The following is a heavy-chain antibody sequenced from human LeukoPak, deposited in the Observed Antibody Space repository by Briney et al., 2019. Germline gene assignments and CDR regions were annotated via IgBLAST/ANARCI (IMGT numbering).Heavy chain of an antibody. CDR1: GFSFISYG. J-gene: IGHJ4*02. Sequence: GGSLRLSCAASGFSFISYGMHWVRQAPGKGLEWVGGISDDGRRKDYADSVKGRFTISRDNSKDTLYLQMNSLRAEDTAVYYCAKRPSDYGDYVSYFDYWGQGTLVTVSS. CDR3: AKRPSDYGDYVSYFDY. CDR2: ISDDGRRK. V-gene: IGHV3-30*18. D-gene: IGHD4-17*01.